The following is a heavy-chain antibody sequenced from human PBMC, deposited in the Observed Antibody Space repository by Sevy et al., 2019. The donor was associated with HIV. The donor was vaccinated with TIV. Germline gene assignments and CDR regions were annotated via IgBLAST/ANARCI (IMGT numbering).Heavy chain of an antibody. CDR1: GGSFSGYY. Sequence: KQSQTLSLTCAVYGGSFSGYYWSWIRQPPGKGLEWIGEINHSGSTNYNPSLKSRVTISVDTSKNQFSLKLSSVTAADTAVYYCARGEGYCSSTSCYYYYGMDVWGQGTTVTVSS. CDR2: INHSGST. D-gene: IGHD2-2*01. J-gene: IGHJ6*02. CDR3: ARGEGYCSSTSCYYYYGMDV. V-gene: IGHV4-34*01.